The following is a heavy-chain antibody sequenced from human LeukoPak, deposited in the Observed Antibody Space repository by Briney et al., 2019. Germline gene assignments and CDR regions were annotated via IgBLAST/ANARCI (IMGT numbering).Heavy chain of an antibody. CDR2: IKEDGSDK. J-gene: IGHJ4*02. D-gene: IGHD4-17*01. CDR1: GFSFSSYW. V-gene: IGHV3-7*02. CDR3: TKYGDDDTPGLN. Sequence: GGSLRLSCAASGFSFSSYWMTWARQAPGKGLEWVANIKEDGSDKYYVDSVKGRFTISRDNAKNSLYLQMKSLRAEDTAVYYCTKYGDDDTPGLNWGQGTLVTVSS.